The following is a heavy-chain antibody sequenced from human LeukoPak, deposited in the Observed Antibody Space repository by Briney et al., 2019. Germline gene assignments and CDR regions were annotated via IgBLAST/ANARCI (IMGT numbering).Heavy chain of an antibody. Sequence: GGSLRLSCAASGFTFSSYGMHWVRQAPGKGLEWVAVISYDGSNKYYADSVKGRFTISRDNSKNTLYLQMNSLRAEDTAVYYCAKPTGSGFGAFHFDLWGRGTLVTVSS. CDR3: AKPTGSGFGAFHFDL. D-gene: IGHD3-10*01. CDR2: ISYDGSNK. J-gene: IGHJ2*01. V-gene: IGHV3-30*18. CDR1: GFTFSSYG.